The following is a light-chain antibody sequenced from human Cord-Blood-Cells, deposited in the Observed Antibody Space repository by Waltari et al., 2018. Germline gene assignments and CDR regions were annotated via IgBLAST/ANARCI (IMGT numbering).Light chain of an antibody. CDR1: QSISSY. Sequence: DIQMTQSPSYLSASVGDRVTITCRGSQSISSYLNWYQQKPGKAPKLLIYAASSLQSGVPARFSGSGSGTDFALTISSLQPEDFATYYGQQSYSTPRTFGQGTKLEIK. CDR3: QQSYSTPRT. J-gene: IGKJ2*01. V-gene: IGKV1-39*01. CDR2: AAS.